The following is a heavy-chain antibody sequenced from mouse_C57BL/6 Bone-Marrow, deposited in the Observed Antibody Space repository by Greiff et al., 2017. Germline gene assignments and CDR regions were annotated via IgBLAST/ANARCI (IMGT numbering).Heavy chain of an antibody. CDR2: INPNYGTT. J-gene: IGHJ1*03. CDR3: ARATYYDYGWYFDV. CDR1: GYSFTDYN. V-gene: IGHV1-39*01. Sequence: VQLKESGPELVKPGASVKISCKASGYSFTDYNMNWVKQSNGKSLEWIGVINPNYGTTSYNQKFKGKATLTVDQSSSTAYMQLNSLTSEDSAVYYCARATYYDYGWYFDVWGTGTTVTVSS. D-gene: IGHD2-4*01.